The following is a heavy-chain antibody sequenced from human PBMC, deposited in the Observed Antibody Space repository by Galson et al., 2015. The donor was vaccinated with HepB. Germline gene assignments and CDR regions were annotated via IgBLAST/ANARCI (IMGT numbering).Heavy chain of an antibody. CDR3: ARRSLSRYCSSTSCYPNFDY. J-gene: IGHJ4*02. CDR1: GYSFTSYW. CDR2: IYPGDSDT. V-gene: IGHV5-51*01. Sequence: QSGAEVKKPGESLKISCKGSGYSFTSYWIGWVRQMPGKGLEWMGIIYPGDSDTRYSPSFQGQVTISADKSISTAYLQWSSLKASDTAMYYCARRSLSRYCSSTSCYPNFDYWGQGTLVTVSS. D-gene: IGHD2-2*01.